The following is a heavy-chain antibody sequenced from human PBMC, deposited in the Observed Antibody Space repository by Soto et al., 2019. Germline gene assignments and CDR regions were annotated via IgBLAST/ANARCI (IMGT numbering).Heavy chain of an antibody. CDR1: GFTFSSYW. J-gene: IGHJ5*02. CDR3: ARDLYMGFDP. Sequence: GGSLRLSCAASGFTFSSYWMHWVRQAPGKGLVWVSHIKSDGSSTTYADSVKGRFTISRDNAKNTLYLQMNSLRADDTAVYYCARDLYMGFDPWGQGTLVTVPS. V-gene: IGHV3-74*01. CDR2: IKSDGSST. D-gene: IGHD4-4*01.